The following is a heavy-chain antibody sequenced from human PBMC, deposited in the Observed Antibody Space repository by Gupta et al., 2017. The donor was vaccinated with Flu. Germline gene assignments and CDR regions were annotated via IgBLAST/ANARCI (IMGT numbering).Heavy chain of an antibody. CDR1: GFTFSSYA. CDR3: AKTFSLRITMIVVVTEYYFDY. CDR2: ISGSGGST. D-gene: IGHD3-22*01. V-gene: IGHV3-23*01. Sequence: EVQLLESGGGLVQPGGSLRLSCAASGFTFSSYAMSWVRQAPGKGLEWVSAISGSGGSTYYADSVKGRFTISRDNSKNTLYLQMNSLRAEDTAVYYCAKTFSLRITMIVVVTEYYFDYWGQGTLVTVSS. J-gene: IGHJ4*02.